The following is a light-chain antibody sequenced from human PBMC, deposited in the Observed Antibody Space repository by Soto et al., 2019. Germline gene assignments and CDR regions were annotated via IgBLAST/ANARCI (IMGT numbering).Light chain of an antibody. CDR1: QSVSSY. J-gene: IGKJ1*01. Sequence: EIVLTQSPATLSLSLGERATLSCRASQSVSSYLAWYQQKPGQAPRLLIYDAFNRATGVPARFSGSGSGTDFTLTISSLEPEDFAVYYGQHRSTWPLTFGQGTTVEVK. CDR2: DAF. V-gene: IGKV3-11*01. CDR3: QHRSTWPLT.